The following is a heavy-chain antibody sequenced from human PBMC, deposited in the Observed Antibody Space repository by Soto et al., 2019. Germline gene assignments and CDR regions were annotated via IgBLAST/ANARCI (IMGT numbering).Heavy chain of an antibody. CDR2: ISGSGGST. V-gene: IGHV3-23*01. D-gene: IGHD3-16*02. J-gene: IGHJ4*02. CDR3: AKGGSMITFGGVIVIPSYYFDY. CDR1: GFTFSSYA. Sequence: GESLKISCAASGFTFSSYAMSWVRQAPGKGLEWVSAISGSGGSTYYADSVKGRFTISRDNSKNTLYLQMNSLRAEDTAVYYCAKGGSMITFGGVIVIPSYYFDYWGQGTLVTVSS.